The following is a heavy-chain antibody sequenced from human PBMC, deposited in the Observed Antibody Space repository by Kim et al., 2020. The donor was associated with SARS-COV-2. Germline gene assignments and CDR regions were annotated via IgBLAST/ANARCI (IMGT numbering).Heavy chain of an antibody. Sequence: TTIYYADSVKGRVTFARDNAKNSLYLQMNSLRAEDTAVYYCASPGAFDIWGQGTMVTVSS. CDR3: ASPGAFDI. J-gene: IGHJ3*02. CDR2: TTI. V-gene: IGHV3-11*04.